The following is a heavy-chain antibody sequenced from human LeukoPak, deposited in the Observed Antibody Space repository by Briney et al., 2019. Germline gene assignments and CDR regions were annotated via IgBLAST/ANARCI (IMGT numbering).Heavy chain of an antibody. CDR2: INPSGGST. CDR1: GYTFTSYY. J-gene: IGHJ6*02. Sequence: ASVKVSCKASGYTFTSYYMHWVRQAPGQGLEWMGIINPSGGSTSYAQKFQGRVTMTRDTSTSTVYMELSSLRSEDTAVYYCAKDPGITMIVPYGMDVWGQGTTVTVSS. D-gene: IGHD3-22*01. CDR3: AKDPGITMIVPYGMDV. V-gene: IGHV1-46*01.